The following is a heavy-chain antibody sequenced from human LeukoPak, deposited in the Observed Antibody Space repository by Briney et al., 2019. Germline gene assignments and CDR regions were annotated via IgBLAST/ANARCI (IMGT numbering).Heavy chain of an antibody. CDR3: ARDLMDYSDSSGLDY. J-gene: IGHJ4*02. CDR2: ISAYNGNT. Sequence: ASVKVSCKASGYTFTSYGISWVRQAPGQGLEWMGWISAYNGNTNYAQKLQGRVTMTTDTSTSTAYMELRSLRSDDTAVYYCARDLMDYSDSSGLDYWGQGTLVTVSS. V-gene: IGHV1-18*01. D-gene: IGHD3-22*01. CDR1: GYTFTSYG.